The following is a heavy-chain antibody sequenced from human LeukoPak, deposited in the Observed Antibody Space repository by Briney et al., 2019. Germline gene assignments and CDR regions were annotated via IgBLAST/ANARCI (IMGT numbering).Heavy chain of an antibody. V-gene: IGHV4-34*01. D-gene: IGHD5-18*01. J-gene: IGHJ5*02. CDR2: INHSGST. CDR1: GGSFSGYY. CDR3: ARRYGGYSYGSAPGWFDP. Sequence: PSETLSLTCAVYGGSFSGYYWSWIRQPPGKGLEWIGEINHSGSTNYNPSLKSRVTISVDTSKNQFSLKLSSVTAADTAVYYCARRYGGYSYGSAPGWFDPWGQGTLVTVPS.